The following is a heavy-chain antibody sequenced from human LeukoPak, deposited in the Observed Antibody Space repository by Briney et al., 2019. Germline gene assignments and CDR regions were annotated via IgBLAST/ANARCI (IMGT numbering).Heavy chain of an antibody. CDR2: IYYSGST. Sequence: PETLSLTCTVSGGAISSTTYHWAWIRQPPGKGLEWIGSIYYSGSTYYNPSLKSRVTISVDTSKNQFSLKLSSVTAADAAVYYCARQPWLVDYWGQGTLVTVSS. V-gene: IGHV4-39*01. CDR1: GGAISSTTYH. J-gene: IGHJ4*02. CDR3: ARQPWLVDY. D-gene: IGHD6-19*01.